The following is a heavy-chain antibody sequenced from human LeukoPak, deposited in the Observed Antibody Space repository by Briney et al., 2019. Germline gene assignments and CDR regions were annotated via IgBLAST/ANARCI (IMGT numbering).Heavy chain of an antibody. CDR2: IYHSGST. CDR1: GYSISSGYY. V-gene: IGHV4-38-2*02. D-gene: IGHD5-18*01. Sequence: SETLSLTCTVSGYSISSGYYWGWIRQPPGKGLEWIGSIYHSGSTYYNPSLKSRVTISVDTSKNQFSLKLSSVTAADTAVYCCARGTRGYSYGEFDYWGQGTLVTVSS. CDR3: ARGTRGYSYGEFDY. J-gene: IGHJ4*02.